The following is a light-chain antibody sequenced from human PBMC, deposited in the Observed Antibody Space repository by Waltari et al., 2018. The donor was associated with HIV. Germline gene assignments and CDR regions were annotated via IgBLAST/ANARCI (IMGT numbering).Light chain of an antibody. CDR3: QQHDGLPPT. J-gene: IGKJ4*01. CDR2: DAS. CDR1: QDIDNY. V-gene: IGKV1-33*01. Sequence: DIQLIQSPSSLSASVGDSITITCQASQDIDNYLNWYRQKPGKAPQLLIYDASHLETGFPSRFTGRGYGTHFTFTISSLQPEDFAIYFCQQHDGLPPTFGGGTRV.